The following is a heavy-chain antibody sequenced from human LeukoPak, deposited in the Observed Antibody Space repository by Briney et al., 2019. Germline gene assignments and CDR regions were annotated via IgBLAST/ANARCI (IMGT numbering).Heavy chain of an antibody. V-gene: IGHV1-18*01. Sequence: ASVKVSCRASGYTFTSYGISWVRQAPGQGLEWMGWISAYNGNTNYAQKLQGRVTMTTDTSTSTAYMELRSLRSDDTAVYYCAKQYSSGWYWFDPWGQGTLVTVSS. D-gene: IGHD6-19*01. CDR3: AKQYSSGWYWFDP. CDR2: ISAYNGNT. J-gene: IGHJ5*02. CDR1: GYTFTSYG.